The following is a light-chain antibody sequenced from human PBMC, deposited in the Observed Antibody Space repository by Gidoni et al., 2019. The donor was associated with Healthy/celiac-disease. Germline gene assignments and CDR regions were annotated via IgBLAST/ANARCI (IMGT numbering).Light chain of an antibody. CDR3: QQYNSYSPWT. Sequence: DIQMTQSPTTLSASVGDRVPITCRATQSISSWLVWYQQNPGEPPKLLIYKAASLESGAPSRFSSSGSGTKYALTISSLQPDDFATYYCQQYNSYSPWTFGQGTKVEIK. CDR1: QSISSW. J-gene: IGKJ1*01. CDR2: KAA. V-gene: IGKV1-5*03.